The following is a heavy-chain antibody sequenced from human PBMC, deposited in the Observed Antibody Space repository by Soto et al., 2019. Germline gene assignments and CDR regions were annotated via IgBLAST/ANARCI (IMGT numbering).Heavy chain of an antibody. CDR3: VTRECRYWSDGRVVDSLDS. D-gene: IGHD2-15*01. J-gene: IGHJ5*02. CDR1: GFTFSYYG. V-gene: IGHV3-30*03. Sequence: PGGSLRLSCAASGFTFSYYGMHWVRQAPGKGLEWVAVISYDGGNKYYADSVKGRFTISRDSSKNLLSLQMNSLRAEDTAVYSCVTRECRYWSDGRVVDSLDSWGRGTWVT. CDR2: ISYDGGNK.